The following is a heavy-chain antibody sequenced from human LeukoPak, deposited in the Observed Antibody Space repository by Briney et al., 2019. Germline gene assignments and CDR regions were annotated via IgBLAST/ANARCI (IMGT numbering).Heavy chain of an antibody. CDR2: INPNSGDT. V-gene: IGHV1-2*02. CDR1: GYTFTGYY. J-gene: IGHJ4*02. Sequence: ASVKVSCKASGYTFTGYYIHWVRQAPGQGLEWMGWINPNSGDTNYAQKFQGRVIMTRDTSITTAYMELTRLRSDDTAVHYCVRVLPSTGWGQGTLVTVSS. CDR3: VRVLPSTG.